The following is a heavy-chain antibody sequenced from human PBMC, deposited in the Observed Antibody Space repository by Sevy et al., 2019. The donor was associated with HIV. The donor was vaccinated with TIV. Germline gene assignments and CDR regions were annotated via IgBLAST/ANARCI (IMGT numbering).Heavy chain of an antibody. D-gene: IGHD3-22*01. J-gene: IGHJ4*02. V-gene: IGHV4-39*01. CDR3: AGHRITMIVVAPGARTSYYFDY. CDR1: GGSISSSSYY. CDR2: IYYSGST. Sequence: SETLSLTCTVSGGSISSSSYYWGWIRQPPGKGLEWIGSIYYSGSTYYNPSLKIRVTISVDTSKNQFSLKLSSVTAADTAVYYCAGHRITMIVVAPGARTSYYFDYWGQGTLVTVSS.